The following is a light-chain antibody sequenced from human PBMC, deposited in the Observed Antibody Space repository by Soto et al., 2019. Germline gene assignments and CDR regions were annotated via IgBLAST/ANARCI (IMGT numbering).Light chain of an antibody. CDR2: KVS. CDR1: QRLVYRDGNTY. V-gene: IGKV2-30*01. Sequence: VVLTQSPLSLPVTLGQPASISCRSSQRLVYRDGNTYLNWFQQRPGQSPRRLIYKVSDRDSGVPDRFSGSGSGTDFTLKISRVEAEDVGVYYCMQGTLWPPYSFGQGTKLEIK. J-gene: IGKJ2*03. CDR3: MQGTLWPPYS.